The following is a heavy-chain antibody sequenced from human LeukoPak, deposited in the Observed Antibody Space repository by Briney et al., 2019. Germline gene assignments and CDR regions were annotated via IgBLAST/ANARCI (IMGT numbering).Heavy chain of an antibody. CDR2: IRASGDST. Sequence: PAGSLRLAWAASGFTFIGYALSWVRQAPGKGLEWVSSIRASGDSTSYADSVKGRFTISRDNSENTVYLQMSRLRNEDTAVYYCAKDPFGYGGHYFDYWGHGSLVSVSS. V-gene: IGHV3-23*01. J-gene: IGHJ4*01. CDR3: AKDPFGYGGHYFDY. D-gene: IGHD4-23*01. CDR1: GFTFIGYA.